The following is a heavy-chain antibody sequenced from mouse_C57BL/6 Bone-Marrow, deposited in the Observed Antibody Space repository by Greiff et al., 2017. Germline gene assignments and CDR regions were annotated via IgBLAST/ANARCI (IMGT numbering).Heavy chain of an antibody. CDR1: GFTFSSYA. V-gene: IGHV5-4*01. CDR2: ISDGGSYT. J-gene: IGHJ2*01. Sequence: EVHLVESGGGLVKPEGSLKLSCAASGFTFSSYAMSWVRQTPEKRLEWVATISDGGSYTYYPDTVKGRFTISRDNAKNNLYLQMSHLKSEDTAMYYCAGTGHYFDYWGQGTTLTVSS. D-gene: IGHD4-1*01. CDR3: AGTGHYFDY.